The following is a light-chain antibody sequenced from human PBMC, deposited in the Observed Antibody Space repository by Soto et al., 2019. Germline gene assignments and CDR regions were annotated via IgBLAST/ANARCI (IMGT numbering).Light chain of an antibody. CDR2: GAS. Sequence: EVVMTQSPATLSVSPGERATLSCRASQSVTSNLAWYQQKPGQAPRLLISGASTRATGIPVRFSGSGSGTEFTLTISSLQSEDFAVYYCQQYNNWPRAFGQGTKLEIK. CDR3: QQYNNWPRA. CDR1: QSVTSN. V-gene: IGKV3-15*01. J-gene: IGKJ2*01.